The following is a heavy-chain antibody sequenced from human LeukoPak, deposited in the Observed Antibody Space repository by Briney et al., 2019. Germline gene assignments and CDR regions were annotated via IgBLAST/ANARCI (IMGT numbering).Heavy chain of an antibody. CDR2: MNPNSGNT. CDR3: ASPGNHYDPNGYYPFED. CDR1: GYTFTSYD. Sequence: ASVKVSCKASGYTFTSYDNNWVRHRHGQGLGRMGCMNPNSGNTGYEQKFQGRVTMTRDTSINTAYMELSSLRSEDTAVYYCASPGNHYDPNGYYPFEDWGQGTLVTVSS. D-gene: IGHD3-22*01. V-gene: IGHV1-8*01. J-gene: IGHJ4*02.